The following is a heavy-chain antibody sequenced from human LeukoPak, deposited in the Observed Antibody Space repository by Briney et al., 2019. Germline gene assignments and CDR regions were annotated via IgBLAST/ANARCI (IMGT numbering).Heavy chain of an antibody. V-gene: IGHV3-23*01. D-gene: IGHD3/OR15-3a*01. CDR3: AKDLRGLDAFDI. Sequence: GGSLRLSCAASGVTFSNYAMSWVRQAPGKGLKWVSGINSGSVSTYYADSVKGRFTISRDNSKNTLYMQMNSLRAEDTALYYCAKDLRGLDAFDIWGQGTMVTVSS. J-gene: IGHJ3*02. CDR1: GVTFSNYA. CDR2: INSGSVST.